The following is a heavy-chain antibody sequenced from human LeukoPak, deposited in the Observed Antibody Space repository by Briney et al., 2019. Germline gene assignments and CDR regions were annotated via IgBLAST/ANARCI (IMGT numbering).Heavy chain of an antibody. D-gene: IGHD6-19*01. CDR3: ARRDSSGVVPRWDY. CDR1: GGSITNYY. CDR2: IYTSGST. V-gene: IGHV4-4*07. Sequence: SETLSLTCTVSGGSITNYYWSWIRQPAGKGLEWIGRIYTSGSTSYNPSLKSRVTMSVDTSKNQFSLKLSSVTAADTAVYYCARRDSSGVVPRWDYWGQGTLVTVSS. J-gene: IGHJ4*02.